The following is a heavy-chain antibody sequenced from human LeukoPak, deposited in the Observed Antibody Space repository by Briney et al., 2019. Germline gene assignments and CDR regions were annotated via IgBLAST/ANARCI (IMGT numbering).Heavy chain of an antibody. V-gene: IGHV7-4-1*02. Sequence: ASVKVSCKASGYTFTNYALNWVRQAPGQGLEWMGWINPNTGNPTYAQGFTRRFVFSLDTSVSTAYLQISSLKAEDTAVYYCARDTPGLRYWGQGTLVTVSS. CDR2: INPNTGNP. CDR1: GYTFTNYA. D-gene: IGHD7-27*01. J-gene: IGHJ4*02. CDR3: ARDTPGLRY.